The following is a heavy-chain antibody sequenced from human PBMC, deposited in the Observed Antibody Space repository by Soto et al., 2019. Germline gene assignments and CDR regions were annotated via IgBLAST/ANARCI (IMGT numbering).Heavy chain of an antibody. Sequence: GGSLSPSCPASGFTFSSYAMHWVRQAPGKGLEWVAVISYDGSNKYYADSVKGRFTISRDNSKNTLYLQMNSLRAEDTAVYYCAREGNDSSGYPFDYWGQGTLVTVSS. D-gene: IGHD3-22*01. CDR2: ISYDGSNK. CDR3: AREGNDSSGYPFDY. CDR1: GFTFSSYA. J-gene: IGHJ4*02. V-gene: IGHV3-30-3*01.